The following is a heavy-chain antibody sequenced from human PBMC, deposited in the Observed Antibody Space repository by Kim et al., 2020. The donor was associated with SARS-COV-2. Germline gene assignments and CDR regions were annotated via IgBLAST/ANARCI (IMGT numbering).Heavy chain of an antibody. J-gene: IGHJ6*02. D-gene: IGHD3-10*01. CDR3: ARSYGSGSLYLRYYGMDV. CDR1: GFTFSSYW. CDR2: INSDGSST. V-gene: IGHV3-74*01. Sequence: GGSLRLSCAASGFTFSSYWMHWVRQAPGKGLVWVSRINSDGSSTSYADSVKGRFTISRDNAKNTLYLQMNSLRAEDTAVYYCARSYGSGSLYLRYYGMDVWGQGTTVTVSS.